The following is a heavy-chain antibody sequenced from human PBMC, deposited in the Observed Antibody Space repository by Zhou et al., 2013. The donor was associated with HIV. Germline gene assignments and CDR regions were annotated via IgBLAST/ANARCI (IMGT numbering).Heavy chain of an antibody. CDR2: ISPYTDNT. V-gene: IGHV1-18*01. CDR3: AREGGHGSGRSQYYYYGMDV. Sequence: QVQLVQSGVEVKKPGASVKVSCKASGYIFTSYGISWVRQVPGQGLEWMGWISPYTDNTNYAQKFQGRVTMTAETTTRTAYMELRSLRSDDTAVYFCAREGGHGSGRSQYYYYGMDVWGQGTTVIVSS. D-gene: IGHD3-10*01. J-gene: IGHJ6*02. CDR1: GYIFTSYG.